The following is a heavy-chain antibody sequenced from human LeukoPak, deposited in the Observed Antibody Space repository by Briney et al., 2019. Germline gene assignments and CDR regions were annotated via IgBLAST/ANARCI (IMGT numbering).Heavy chain of an antibody. V-gene: IGHV1-46*01. Sequence: GASVKVSCNTFGYTFTGYYMHWVRQAPGQGLEWMGIINPSGGSTSYAQKFQGRVTMTRDTSTSTVYMEPSSLRSEDTAVYYCARDGARGDFPGSRDYYYYYMDVWGKGTTVTVSS. CDR1: GYTFTGYY. J-gene: IGHJ6*03. CDR3: ARDGARGDFPGSRDYYYYYMDV. CDR2: INPSGGST. D-gene: IGHD2-21*02.